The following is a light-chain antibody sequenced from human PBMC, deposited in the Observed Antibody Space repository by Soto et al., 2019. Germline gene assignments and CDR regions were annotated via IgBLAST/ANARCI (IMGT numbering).Light chain of an antibody. CDR3: SFYTITGV. CDR1: RSDVGSYDL. V-gene: IGLV2-14*02. J-gene: IGLJ3*02. Sequence: QSVLTQPASVSGSPGQSITISCTGTRSDVGSYDLVSWYQQHPGKAPKLIIYEDSKRPSGVSSRFSGSKSGNTASLTISGLQAEDEADYYCSFYTITGVFGGGTKVTVL. CDR2: EDS.